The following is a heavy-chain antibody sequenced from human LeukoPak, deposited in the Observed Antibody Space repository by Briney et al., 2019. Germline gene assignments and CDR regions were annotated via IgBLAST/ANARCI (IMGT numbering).Heavy chain of an antibody. CDR3: ARLRFDFWSGYTHPYFDY. CDR1: GGSISSSSYS. J-gene: IGHJ4*02. D-gene: IGHD3-3*01. V-gene: IGHV4-39*01. Sequence: NPSETLSLTCTVSGGSISSSSYSWGWIRQPPGKGLEGIGSIYYSGTTYYNPSLKSRVTISVDTSKIQFSLKPSSVAAPDTAVYFCARLRFDFWSGYTHPYFDYWGQGTLVTVSS. CDR2: IYYSGTT.